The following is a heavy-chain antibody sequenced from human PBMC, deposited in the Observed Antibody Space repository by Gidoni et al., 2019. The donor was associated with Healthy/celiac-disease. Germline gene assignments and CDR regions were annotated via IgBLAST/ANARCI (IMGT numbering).Heavy chain of an antibody. J-gene: IGHJ4*02. V-gene: IGHV3-30-3*01. CDR1: GFTFSSYA. CDR2: ISYDGSNK. CDR3: ARERRKYYYDSSGPFDY. D-gene: IGHD3-22*01. Sequence: QVQLVESGGGWVQPGRSLRLSCAASGFTFSSYAMHWVRQAPGKGLEWVAVISYDGSNKYYADSVKGRFTISRDNSKNTLYLQMNSLRAEDTAVYYCARERRKYYYDSSGPFDYWGQGTLVTVSS.